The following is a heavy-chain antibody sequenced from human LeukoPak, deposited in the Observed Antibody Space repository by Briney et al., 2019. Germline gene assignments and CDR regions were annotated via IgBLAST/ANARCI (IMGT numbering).Heavy chain of an antibody. CDR2: FDPEDGET. J-gene: IGHJ4*02. CDR1: GYTPTELS. D-gene: IGHD3-10*01. V-gene: IGHV1-24*01. CDR3: ATARLLWFGEFA. Sequence: GASVKVSCKVSGYTPTELSMHWVRQAPGKGLEWMGGFDPEDGETIYAQKFQGRVTMTEDTSTDTAYMELSSLRSEDTAVYYCATARLLWFGEFAWGQGTLVTVSS.